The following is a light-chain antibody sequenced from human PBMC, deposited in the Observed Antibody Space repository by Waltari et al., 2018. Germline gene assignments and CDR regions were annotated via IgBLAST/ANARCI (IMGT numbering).Light chain of an antibody. J-gene: IGLJ2*01. CDR1: ALSKQY. CDR3: QSVDSSVTFDVV. V-gene: IGLV3-25*03. Sequence: SYELTQPPSVSVSPGQTARITCSGDALSKQYAYWYQQKPGQAPVLVIYEDSERPSGIPERFSGSNSGTTVTLTISGVQTEDKADYYCQSVDSSVTFDVVFGGGTKLTVL. CDR2: EDS.